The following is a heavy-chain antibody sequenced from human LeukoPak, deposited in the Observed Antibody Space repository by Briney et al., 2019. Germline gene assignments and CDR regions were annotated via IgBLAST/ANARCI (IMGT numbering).Heavy chain of an antibody. D-gene: IGHD3-16*02. CDR3: ARGRMITFGGVIVPFDY. CDR2: INHSVST. CDR1: GGSFSGYY. J-gene: IGHJ4*02. Sequence: SETLSLTCAVYGGSFSGYYWSWIRQPPGKGLEWIGEINHSVSTNYNPSLKSRVTISVDTSKNQFSLKLSSVTAADTAVYYCARGRMITFGGVIVPFDYWGQGTLVTVSA. V-gene: IGHV4-34*01.